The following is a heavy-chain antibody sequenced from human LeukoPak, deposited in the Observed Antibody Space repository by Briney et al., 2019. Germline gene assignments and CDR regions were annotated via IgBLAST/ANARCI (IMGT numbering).Heavy chain of an antibody. J-gene: IGHJ4*02. V-gene: IGHV3-30*04. CDR1: GFSLSSYA. CDR3: ARSAAAGRIVATFGY. CDR2: ISYDGSKK. Sequence: GGSLRLSCAASGFSLSSYAMHWVRQAPGKVLEWVAIISYDGSKKYYADSVKGRFTISRDNSKNTLYLQMNSLRAEDTAVYYCARSAAAGRIVATFGYWGQGTLVIVSS. D-gene: IGHD5-12*01.